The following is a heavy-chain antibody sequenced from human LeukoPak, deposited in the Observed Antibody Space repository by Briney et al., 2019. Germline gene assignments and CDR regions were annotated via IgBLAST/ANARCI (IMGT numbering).Heavy chain of an antibody. V-gene: IGHV3-30*18. CDR1: GFTFSSYG. Sequence: PGGSLRLSCAASGFTFSSYGMHWVRQAPGKGLEWVAVISYDGSNKYYADSVKGRFTISRDNSKNTLYLQMNSLRAEDTAVYYCAKVLTQYGSGSYPFDYWGQGTLVTVS. J-gene: IGHJ4*02. D-gene: IGHD3-10*01. CDR2: ISYDGSNK. CDR3: AKVLTQYGSGSYPFDY.